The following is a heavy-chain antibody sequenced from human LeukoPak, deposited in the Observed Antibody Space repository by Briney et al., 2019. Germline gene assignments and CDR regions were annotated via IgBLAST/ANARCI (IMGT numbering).Heavy chain of an antibody. V-gene: IGHV1-69*04. CDR2: IIPILGIA. Sequence: SVKVSCKASGGTFSSYAISWVRQAPGQGLEWMRRIIPILGIANYAQKFQGRVTITADKSTSTAYMELSSLRSEDTAVYYCARSGHDFWSGYFLQENWFDPWGQGTLVTVSS. CDR1: GGTFSSYA. J-gene: IGHJ5*02. CDR3: ARSGHDFWSGYFLQENWFDP. D-gene: IGHD3-3*01.